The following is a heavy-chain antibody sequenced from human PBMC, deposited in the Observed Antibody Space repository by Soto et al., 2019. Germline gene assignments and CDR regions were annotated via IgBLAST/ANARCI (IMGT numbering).Heavy chain of an antibody. CDR3: GGRLTTAASLDY. Sequence: VQLVESGGGLIQPGGSLRLSCAASGFTVSNNHMTWVRQAAGKGLELVSFVHGGGSTSYADSVKGRFTISRDNSKNTLYLKMDSLRAEDTAIYYCGGRLTTAASLDYWGRGTLVTVSS. V-gene: IGHV3-53*01. J-gene: IGHJ4*02. CDR2: VHGGGST. D-gene: IGHD3-16*01. CDR1: GFTVSNNH.